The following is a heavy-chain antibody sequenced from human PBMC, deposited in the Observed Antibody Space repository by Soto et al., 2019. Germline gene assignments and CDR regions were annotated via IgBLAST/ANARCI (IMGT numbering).Heavy chain of an antibody. D-gene: IGHD2-21*01. CDR3: ARPDEVIYHSNHHCCYALDV. CDR2: IVPIFGTT. V-gene: IGHV1-69*01. CDR1: GGTFSRYS. Sequence: QVKLVQSGAEAKKPGSSVKVSCKASGGTFSRYSISWVRQAPGQGFEWMGGIVPIFGTTNYAQKFQGRVTTSSDESSSTSYMELRSLRSEDTAVYYCARPDEVIYHSNHHCCYALDVWGQGTTVTVTS. J-gene: IGHJ6*02.